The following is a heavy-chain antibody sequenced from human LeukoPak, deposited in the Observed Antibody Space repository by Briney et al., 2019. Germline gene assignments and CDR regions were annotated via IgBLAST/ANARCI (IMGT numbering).Heavy chain of an antibody. CDR1: GYTFTSYG. CDR2: ISAYNGNT. CDR3: ARVRGYDSGVYYYYGMDV. D-gene: IGHD5-12*01. Sequence: GASVKVSRKASGYTFTSYGISWVRQAPGQGLEWMGWISAYNGNTNYAQKLQGRVTMTTDTSTSTAYMELRSLRSDDTAVYYCARVRGYDSGVYYYYGMDVWGQGTTVTVSS. V-gene: IGHV1-18*01. J-gene: IGHJ6*02.